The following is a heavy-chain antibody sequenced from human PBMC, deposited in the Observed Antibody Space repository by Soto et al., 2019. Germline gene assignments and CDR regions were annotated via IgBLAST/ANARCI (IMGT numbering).Heavy chain of an antibody. Sequence: EVQLVESGGGLVQPGRSLRLSCAASGFTFDDYAMHWVRQAPGKGLEWVSGISWNSGSIGYADSVKGRFTISRDNAKNSLYLQMNSLRAEDTALYYCAKDICPYYYYGMDVWGQGTTVTVSS. CDR2: ISWNSGSI. CDR3: AKDICPYYYYGMDV. CDR1: GFTFDDYA. V-gene: IGHV3-9*01. J-gene: IGHJ6*02.